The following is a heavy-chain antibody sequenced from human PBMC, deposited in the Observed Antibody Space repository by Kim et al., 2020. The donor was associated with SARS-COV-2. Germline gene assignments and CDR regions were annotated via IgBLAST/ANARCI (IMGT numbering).Heavy chain of an antibody. D-gene: IGHD3-9*01. CDR2: ISSSSSTI. CDR3: ARGPYYDILTGLDY. CDR1: GFTFSSYS. J-gene: IGHJ4*02. V-gene: IGHV3-48*02. Sequence: GGSLRLSCAASGFTFSSYSMNWVRQAPGKGLEWVSYISSSSSTIYYADSVKGRFTISRDNAKNSLYLQMNSLRDEDTAVYYCARGPYYDILTGLDYWGQGTLVTVSS.